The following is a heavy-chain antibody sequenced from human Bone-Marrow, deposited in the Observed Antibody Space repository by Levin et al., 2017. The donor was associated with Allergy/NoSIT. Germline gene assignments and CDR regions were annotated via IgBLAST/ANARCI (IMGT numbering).Heavy chain of an antibody. CDR1: GFTFSDHY. CDR3: ARGGLCGGGTCYADYFDY. D-gene: IGHD2-15*01. Sequence: GGSLRLSCAVSGFTFSDHYMDWVRQVPGKGLEWVARSRNKANGYTTKYAASVEDRFTISRGVSQNSLYLQMNSLKIEDTAVYYCARGGLCGGGTCYADYFDYWGQGALVTVSS. J-gene: IGHJ4*02. V-gene: IGHV3-72*01. CDR2: SRNKANGYTT.